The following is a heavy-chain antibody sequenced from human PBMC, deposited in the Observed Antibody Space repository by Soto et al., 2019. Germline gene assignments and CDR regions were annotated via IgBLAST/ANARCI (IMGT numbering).Heavy chain of an antibody. D-gene: IGHD3-10*01. CDR3: AKDRSTYYLVPPFDP. CDR2: IWYDGSNK. V-gene: IGHV3-33*06. Sequence: GGSLRLSCAASGFTFISYGMHWVRQAPGKGLEWVAVIWYDGSNKYYADSVKGRFTISRDNSKNTLYLQMNSLRAEDTAVYYCAKDRSTYYLVPPFDPWGQGTLLTVSS. J-gene: IGHJ5*02. CDR1: GFTFISYG.